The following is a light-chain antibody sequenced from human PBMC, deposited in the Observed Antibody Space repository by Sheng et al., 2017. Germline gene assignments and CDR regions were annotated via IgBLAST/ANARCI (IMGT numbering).Light chain of an antibody. CDR2: DAS. V-gene: IGKV3D-20*02. CDR1: QSVSSSY. Sequence: EIVLTQSPGTLSLSPGERATLSCRASQSVSSSYLAWYQQKPGQAPRLLIYDASNRATGIPVRFSGSGSGTDFTLTINSLEPEDFAVYYCQHRYNWPPWTFGQGTKVEIK. CDR3: QHRYNWPPWT. J-gene: IGKJ1*01.